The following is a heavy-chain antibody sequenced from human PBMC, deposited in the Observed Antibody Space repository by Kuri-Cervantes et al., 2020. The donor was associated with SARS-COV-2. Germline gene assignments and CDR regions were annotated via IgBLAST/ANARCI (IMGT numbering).Heavy chain of an antibody. J-gene: IGHJ4*02. V-gene: IGHV4-34*01. D-gene: IGHD3-16*01. CDR1: GGSISSYY. CDR3: ASYDIPRIDY. CDR2: INHSGST. Sequence: GSLRLSCTVSGGSISSYYWGWIRQPPGKGLEWIGEINHSGSTNYNPSLKSRVTISVDTSKNQFSLKLSSVTAADTAVYYCASYDIPRIDYWGQGTLVTVSS.